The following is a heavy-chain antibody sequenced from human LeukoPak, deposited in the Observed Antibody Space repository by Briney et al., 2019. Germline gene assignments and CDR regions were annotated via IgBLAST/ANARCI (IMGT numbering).Heavy chain of an antibody. J-gene: IGHJ4*02. CDR2: IYPGDSDT. CDR1: GHIFTSYW. CDR3: ARGITMIPPPPGFDY. Sequence: GESLTLSCKGSGHIFTSYWIGWVRQMPGKGLEWMGIIYPGDSDTIYSPSFQGQVTISADKSISTAYLQWSSLKASDTAMYYCARGITMIPPPPGFDYWGQGTLVTVSS. V-gene: IGHV5-51*01. D-gene: IGHD3-22*01.